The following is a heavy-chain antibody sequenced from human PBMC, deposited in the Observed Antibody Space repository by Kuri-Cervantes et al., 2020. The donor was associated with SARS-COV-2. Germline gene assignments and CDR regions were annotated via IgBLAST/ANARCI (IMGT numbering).Heavy chain of an antibody. CDR3: ARHHPKYGSRSYTNDAFDV. D-gene: IGHD3-10*01. J-gene: IGHJ3*01. CDR2: MSAGGAST. V-gene: IGHV3-23*01. CDR1: GFTFGDYA. Sequence: GESLKISCTASGFTFGDYAMTWVRQAPGKGLEWVSSMSAGGASTFYADSVKGRFTISRDSVRNILYLQMSSLRPEDSALYYCARHHPKYGSRSYTNDAFDVWGQGTMVTVSS.